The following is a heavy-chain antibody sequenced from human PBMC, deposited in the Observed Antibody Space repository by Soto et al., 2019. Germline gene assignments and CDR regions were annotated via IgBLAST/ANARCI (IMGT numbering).Heavy chain of an antibody. CDR1: GYTFTSYG. CDR3: GRDNGYEADY. Sequence: QVQLVQSGAEVKKTGASVKVSCKASGYTFTSYGISWVRQAPGQGLEWMGWISAYNGNTNYAQKLQGRVTMTTDTSGRTAYMELRGLRSDDTAVYDCGRDNGYEADYWGQGALVTVSS. V-gene: IGHV1-18*01. D-gene: IGHD5-12*01. J-gene: IGHJ4*02. CDR2: ISAYNGNT.